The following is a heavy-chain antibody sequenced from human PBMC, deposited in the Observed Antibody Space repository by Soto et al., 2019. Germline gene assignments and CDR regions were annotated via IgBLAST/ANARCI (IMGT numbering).Heavy chain of an antibody. V-gene: IGHV3-30*18. D-gene: IGHD1-1*01. Sequence: QVQLVESGGGVVQPGRSLRLSCAASGFTFSSFGMHWVRQAPGKGLEWVAVISFDGSNKYYADSVKGRFTISRDNSKNTLSLQMNSLKAEDTAVYYCAKDTSKYSNNWPAYYSLDVWGQGTTVTVSS. J-gene: IGHJ6*02. CDR2: ISFDGSNK. CDR3: AKDTSKYSNNWPAYYSLDV. CDR1: GFTFSSFG.